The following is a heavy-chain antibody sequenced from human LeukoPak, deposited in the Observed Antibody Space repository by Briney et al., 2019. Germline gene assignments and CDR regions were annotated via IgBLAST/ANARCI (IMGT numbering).Heavy chain of an antibody. J-gene: IGHJ4*02. CDR3: AKGEYSSSGAFDY. CDR1: GFTFSSYA. V-gene: IGHV3-23*01. Sequence: GGSLRLSCAASGFTFSSYAMSWVRQAPGKGLEWVSAISGSGGSTYYADSVKGRFTISRDNSKNTLYLQMNSLGAEDTAVYYCAKGEYSSSGAFDYWGQGTLVTVSS. CDR2: ISGSGGST. D-gene: IGHD6-6*01.